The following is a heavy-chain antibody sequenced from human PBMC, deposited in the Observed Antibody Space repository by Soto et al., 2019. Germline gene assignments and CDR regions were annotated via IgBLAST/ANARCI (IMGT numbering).Heavy chain of an antibody. J-gene: IGHJ4*02. CDR3: ARASTYGSASYFDC. CDR1: GFTVISNY. V-gene: IGHV3-66*01. CDR2: IYSGGST. Sequence: PGGSLRLSCAASGFTVISNYMNWVRQAPGKGLEWVSVIYSGGSTYYADSVKGRFTISRDNSRNTLYLQMNSLRAEDTAVYYCARASTYGSASYFDCWGQGTLVTVSS. D-gene: IGHD3-10*01.